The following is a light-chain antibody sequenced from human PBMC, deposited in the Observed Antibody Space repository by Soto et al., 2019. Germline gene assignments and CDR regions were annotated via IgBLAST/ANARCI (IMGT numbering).Light chain of an antibody. CDR2: DAS. CDR3: QQFNSYPWT. J-gene: IGKJ1*01. Sequence: AIQLTQSPSSLSASVGDRVTITCRASQGISSALAWYQQKPGKAPKLLIYDASSLESGVPSRFSGSGSGTDFTLTITSLQPEDFAAYYCQQFNSYPWTVGQGTKVEIK. V-gene: IGKV1-13*02. CDR1: QGISSA.